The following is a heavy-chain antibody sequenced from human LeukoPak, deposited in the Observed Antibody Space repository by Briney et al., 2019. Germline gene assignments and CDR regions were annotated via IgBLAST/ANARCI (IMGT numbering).Heavy chain of an antibody. CDR3: ARESGSDAFDI. CDR1: GYTFTKYG. CDR2: ISAYNGDI. V-gene: IGHV1-18*01. Sequence: ASVKVSCKASGYTFTKYGVSWVRQAPGQGLEWMGWISAYNGDIKYAQRGKGRVTMTTDKSTSPVYMALRSLSSDGTAVYYCARESGSDAFDIWGQGTMVTVSS. J-gene: IGHJ3*02.